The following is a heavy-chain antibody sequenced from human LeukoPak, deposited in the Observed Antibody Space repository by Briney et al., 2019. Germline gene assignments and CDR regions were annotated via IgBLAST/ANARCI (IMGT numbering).Heavy chain of an antibody. J-gene: IGHJ5*02. Sequence: GGSLRLSCAASGFTFSDYYMSWIRQAPGKGLEWVSYISSSCSTIYYADSVKGRFTISRDNAKNSLYLQMNSLRVEDTAVYYCARAITMVRGVISWFDPWGQGTLLTVSS. CDR1: GFTFSDYY. CDR3: ARAITMVRGVISWFDP. V-gene: IGHV3-11*01. D-gene: IGHD3-10*01. CDR2: ISSSCSTI.